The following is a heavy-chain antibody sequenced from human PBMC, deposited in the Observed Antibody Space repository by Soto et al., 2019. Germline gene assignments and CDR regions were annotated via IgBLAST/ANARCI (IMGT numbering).Heavy chain of an antibody. V-gene: IGHV3-48*02. CDR2: ISGTSNTI. D-gene: IGHD4-4*01. CDR1: GFTFSTYS. Sequence: EVQLVESGGGLVQPGGSLRLSCAASGFTFSTYSMNWVRQAPGKGLEWVSYISGTSNTIYYADSVKGRFTISRDNAKSSVYLQMNSLRDEDTAVYYCARAKYSEDYRFYYYGMDVWGQGTTVTFSS. J-gene: IGHJ6*02. CDR3: ARAKYSEDYRFYYYGMDV.